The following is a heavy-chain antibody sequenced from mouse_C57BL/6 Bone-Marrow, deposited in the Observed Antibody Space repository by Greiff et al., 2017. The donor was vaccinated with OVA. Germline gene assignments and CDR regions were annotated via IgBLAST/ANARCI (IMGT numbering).Heavy chain of an antibody. D-gene: IGHD2-3*01. Sequence: EVQLQQSGPELVKPGASVKMSCKASGYTFTDYYMHWVKQSPGKSLEWIGYINPNNGGTSYNQKFKGKATLTVNKSSSTAYMELRSLTSEDSAVYYGARGGYYALARVYFDYWGQGTTLTVSS. CDR2: INPNNGGT. CDR1: GYTFTDYY. V-gene: IGHV1-22*01. CDR3: ARGGYYALARVYFDY. J-gene: IGHJ2*01.